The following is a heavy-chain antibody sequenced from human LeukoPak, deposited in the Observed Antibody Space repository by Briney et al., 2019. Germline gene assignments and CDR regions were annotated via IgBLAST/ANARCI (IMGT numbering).Heavy chain of an antibody. Sequence: GGSLRLSCVASGFTFSSSAMSWVRQAPGKGLEWVSAIGGSGGSTYYADSVKGRVTISRDNSKNTLYLQMNSLRDGDTALYYCAKRALGSFYYFDYWGQGALVTVSS. J-gene: IGHJ4*02. CDR3: AKRALGSFYYFDY. V-gene: IGHV3-23*01. CDR2: IGGSGGST. CDR1: GFTFSSSA.